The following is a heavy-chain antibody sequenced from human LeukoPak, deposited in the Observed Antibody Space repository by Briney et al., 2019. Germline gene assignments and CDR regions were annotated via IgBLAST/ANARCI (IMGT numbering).Heavy chain of an antibody. V-gene: IGHV1-2*02. CDR2: INPNSGGT. Sequence: GASVKVSCKASGYTFTGYYMHWVRQAPGQGLEWMGWINPNSGGTNYAQKFQGRVTMTRDTSISTAYMELSRLRSDDTAVYYCARDDPGIVATTRSYYFDYWGQGTLVTVSS. J-gene: IGHJ4*02. CDR1: GYTFTGYY. D-gene: IGHD5-12*01. CDR3: ARDDPGIVATTRSYYFDY.